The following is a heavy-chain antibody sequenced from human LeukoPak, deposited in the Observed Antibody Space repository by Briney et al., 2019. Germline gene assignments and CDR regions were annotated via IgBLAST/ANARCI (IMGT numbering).Heavy chain of an antibody. Sequence: GGSLRLSCAASGFTFSSYAMSWVRQAPGKGLEWVSAISGSGGSTYYADSAKGRFTISRENSKNTLHLQMTSLRAEDTAVYSCAKDDSYDSSGYHDPFGDYWGQGTLVTVSS. V-gene: IGHV3-23*01. J-gene: IGHJ4*02. D-gene: IGHD3-22*01. CDR1: GFTFSSYA. CDR3: AKDDSYDSSGYHDPFGDY. CDR2: ISGSGGST.